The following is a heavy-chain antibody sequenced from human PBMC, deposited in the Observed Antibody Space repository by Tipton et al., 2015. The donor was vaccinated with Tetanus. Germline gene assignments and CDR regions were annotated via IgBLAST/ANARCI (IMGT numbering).Heavy chain of an antibody. CDR3: ARYSIVATSNNWFDP. CDR1: GATVSRSNYH. J-gene: IGHJ5*02. CDR2: ISYSGST. D-gene: IGHD5-12*01. Sequence: TLSLTCTVSGATVSRSNYHWGWIRQPPGKGLEWIGSISYSGSTYYNPSLKSRVAISVDTSKNQFSLKLSSVTAADTAVYYCARYSIVATSNNWFDPWGQGTLVTVSS. V-gene: IGHV4-39*01.